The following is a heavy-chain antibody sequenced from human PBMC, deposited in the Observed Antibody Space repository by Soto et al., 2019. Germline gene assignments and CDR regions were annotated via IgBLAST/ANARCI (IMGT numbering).Heavy chain of an antibody. V-gene: IGHV4-61*01. Sequence: SETLSLTCTVSGVSVSTENHYWSWIRQSPGKGLEWIGYVHYSGSTNYHPSLKGRVLISIGKSKRQFSLKVGSVTAADTAVYYCASSSLYGMDVWGQGTTVTVSS. CDR3: ASSSLYGMDV. CDR1: GVSVSTENHY. J-gene: IGHJ6*02. CDR2: VHYSGST.